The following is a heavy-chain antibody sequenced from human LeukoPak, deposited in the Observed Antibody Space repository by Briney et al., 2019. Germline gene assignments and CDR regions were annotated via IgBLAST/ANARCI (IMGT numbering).Heavy chain of an antibody. D-gene: IGHD4-17*01. CDR3: ARVDHDVDGDSALDY. CDR2: ISGNGINT. CDR1: GFTFNTYD. V-gene: IGHV3-23*01. Sequence: GGSLRLSCVASGFTFNTYDMTWVRQAPGKGLEWVAHISGNGINTNYADSVRGRLTISRDNSKSTLYLQVNSLRADDTAVYYCARVDHDVDGDSALDYWGQGSRVTVSS. J-gene: IGHJ4*02.